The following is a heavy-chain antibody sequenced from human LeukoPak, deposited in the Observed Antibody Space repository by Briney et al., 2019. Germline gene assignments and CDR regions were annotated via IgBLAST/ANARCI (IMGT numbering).Heavy chain of an antibody. CDR1: GYTFTSYA. V-gene: IGHV1-3*01. J-gene: IGHJ6*03. D-gene: IGHD3-10*01. CDR2: INAGNGNT. Sequence: ASVKVSCKASGYTFTSYAMHWVRQAPGQRLEWMGWINAGNGNTKYSQKFQGRVTITRDTSASTAYMELSSLRSEDTAVYYCARDRGPANYYYYMDVWGKGTTVTVSS. CDR3: ARDRGPANYYYYMDV.